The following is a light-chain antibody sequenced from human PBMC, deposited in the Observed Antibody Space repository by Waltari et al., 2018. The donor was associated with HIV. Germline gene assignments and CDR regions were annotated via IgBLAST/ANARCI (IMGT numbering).Light chain of an antibody. CDR1: ESVRSN. CDR3: QQYKKWPLT. CDR2: GIS. V-gene: IGKV3-15*01. Sequence: EILMTQSPATLSVSPGERATLSCWASESVRSNLGWYQQKPGQAPRLLIYGISSRATGGPARCGGSGSGTEVTLTISSLQSDDCAVYYCQQYKKWPLTFGPGTKVDFK. J-gene: IGKJ3*01.